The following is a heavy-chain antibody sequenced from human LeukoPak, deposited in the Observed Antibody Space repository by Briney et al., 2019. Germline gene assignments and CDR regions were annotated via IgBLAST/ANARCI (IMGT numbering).Heavy chain of an antibody. J-gene: IGHJ3*02. Sequence: SETLSLTCTVSGGSISSSGYYWGCIRQHPGKGLEWIGSIYYSGSTYYNPSLKSRVTISVDTSKNQFSLKLSSVTAADTAVYYCARHRGKYSPHDAFDIWGQGTMVTVSS. V-gene: IGHV4-39*01. CDR1: GGSISSSGYY. CDR2: IYYSGST. D-gene: IGHD5-18*01. CDR3: ARHRGKYSPHDAFDI.